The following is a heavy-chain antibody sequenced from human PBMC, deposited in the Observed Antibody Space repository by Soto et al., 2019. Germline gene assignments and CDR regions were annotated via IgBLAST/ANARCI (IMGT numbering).Heavy chain of an antibody. D-gene: IGHD3-3*01. CDR1: GFTFSSYG. CDR2: ISYDGSNK. CDR3: ARLYYDFWSGYYNSRKDV. V-gene: IGHV3-30*03. Sequence: PGGSLRLSCAASGFTFSSYGMHWVRQAPGKGLEWVAVISYDGSNKYYADSVKGRFTISRDNSKNTLYLQMNSLRAEDTAVYYCARLYYDFWSGYYNSRKDVWGKAPTVTLS. J-gene: IGHJ6*04.